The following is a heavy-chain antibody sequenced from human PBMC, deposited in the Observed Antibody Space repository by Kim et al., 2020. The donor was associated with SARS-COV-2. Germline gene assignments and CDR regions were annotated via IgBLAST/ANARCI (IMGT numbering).Heavy chain of an antibody. V-gene: IGHV4-61*02. J-gene: IGHJ4*02. D-gene: IGHD3-22*01. Sequence: SETLSLTCTVSGGSISSGSYYWSWVRQPAGKGLEWIGRIYTSGSTNYNPSLKSRVTISVDTSKNQFSLKLSSVTAADTAVYYCARCGYYDSSGYYPWYFDYWGQGTLGTVSS. CDR3: ARCGYYDSSGYYPWYFDY. CDR1: GGSISSGSYY. CDR2: IYTSGST.